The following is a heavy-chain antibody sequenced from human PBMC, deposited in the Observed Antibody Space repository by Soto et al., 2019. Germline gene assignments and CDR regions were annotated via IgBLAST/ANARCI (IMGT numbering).Heavy chain of an antibody. V-gene: IGHV4-30-2*01. CDR2: INHSGST. Sequence: TLSLTCDVSGGSISTGVYSWNWIRQPPGKGLEWVGYINHSGSTYDNPSLKSRVTTSVNRSKNQFSLNLTSVTAADTAVYFCARGHYRYAMDVWGQGTTVTVSS. CDR1: GGSISTGVYS. J-gene: IGHJ6*02. CDR3: ARGHYRYAMDV.